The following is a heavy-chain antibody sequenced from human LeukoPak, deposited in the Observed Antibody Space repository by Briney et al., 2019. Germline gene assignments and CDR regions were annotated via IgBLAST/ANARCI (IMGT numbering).Heavy chain of an antibody. D-gene: IGHD1-26*01. J-gene: IGHJ4*02. V-gene: IGHV3-7*05. CDR2: IKKDGSEK. Sequence: GGSLRLSCAASGFIFSRYWMSWVRQAPGKGLEWVANIKKDGSEKYYVDSVEGRLAISRDNAKNSLYLQMNSLRAEDTAVYYCAREQWELPRGTYYFDYWGQGTLVSVSS. CDR1: GFIFSRYW. CDR3: AREQWELPRGTYYFDY.